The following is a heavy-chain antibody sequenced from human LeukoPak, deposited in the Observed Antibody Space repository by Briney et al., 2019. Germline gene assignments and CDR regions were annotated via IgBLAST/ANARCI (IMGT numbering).Heavy chain of an antibody. J-gene: IGHJ2*01. CDR2: IIPILGIA. Sequence: ASVKVSCKASGGTFSSYAISWVRQAPGQGLEWMGRIIPILGIANYAQKFQGRVTITADKSTSTAYMELSSLRSEDTAVYYCARDIRRGYGSGSYYRVDWYFDLWGRGTLVTVSS. CDR1: GGTFSSYA. D-gene: IGHD3-10*01. V-gene: IGHV1-69*04. CDR3: ARDIRRGYGSGSYYRVDWYFDL.